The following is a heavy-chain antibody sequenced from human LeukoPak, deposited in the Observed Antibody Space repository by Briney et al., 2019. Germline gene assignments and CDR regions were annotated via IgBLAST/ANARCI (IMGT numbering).Heavy chain of an antibody. V-gene: IGHV1-18*04. J-gene: IGHJ4*02. CDR2: ISAYNGNT. CDR3: ARLPIAVAYVFDY. D-gene: IGHD6-19*01. CDR1: GYTFTGYY. Sequence: GASVKVSCKASGYTFTGYYMHWVRQAPGQGLEWMGWISAYNGNTNYAQKLQGRVTMTTDTSTSTAYMELRSLRSDDTAVYYCARLPIAVAYVFDYWGQGTLVTVSS.